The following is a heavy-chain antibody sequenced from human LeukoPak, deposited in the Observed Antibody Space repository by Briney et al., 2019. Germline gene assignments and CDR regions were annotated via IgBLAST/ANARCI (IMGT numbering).Heavy chain of an antibody. V-gene: IGHV1-46*01. CDR1: GYAFTSYY. D-gene: IGHD6-19*01. Sequence: ASVKVSCKASGYAFTSYYMHWVRQAPGQGLEWMGIINPSGGSTSYAQKFQGRVTMTRDMSTSTVYMELSSLRSEDTAVYYCARKGAAGNWPFDLWGRGTLVTVSS. CDR3: ARKGAAGNWPFDL. CDR2: INPSGGST. J-gene: IGHJ2*01.